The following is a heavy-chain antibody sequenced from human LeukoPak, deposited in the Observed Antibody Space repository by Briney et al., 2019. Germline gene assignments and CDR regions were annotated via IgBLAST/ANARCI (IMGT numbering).Heavy chain of an antibody. J-gene: IGHJ4*02. Sequence: SQTLSLTXTVSGGSISSGSYYWSWIRQPAGEGLEWSGRIYTSGSTNYNPSLKSRVTISVDTSKNQFSLKLSSVTAADTAVYYCAREMWGYDSSGYYYYFDYWGQGTLVTVSS. CDR1: GGSISSGSYY. D-gene: IGHD3-22*01. CDR3: AREMWGYDSSGYYYYFDY. V-gene: IGHV4-61*02. CDR2: IYTSGST.